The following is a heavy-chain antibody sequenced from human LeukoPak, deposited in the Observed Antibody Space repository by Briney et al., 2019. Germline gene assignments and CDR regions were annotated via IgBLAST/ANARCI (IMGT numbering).Heavy chain of an antibody. CDR1: GYTFTDYY. V-gene: IGHV1-2*02. D-gene: IGHD1-1*01. CDR2: INPLTGST. J-gene: IGHJ4*02. Sequence: GASVKVSCKASGYTFTDYYLHWVRQAPRQGLEWVGWINPLTGSTGYAQKFQGRVTMTRDTSISTTYMELTRLRSDDTAVYFCARCTEVLGRHFDNWGQGTLVTVFS. CDR3: ARCTEVLGRHFDN.